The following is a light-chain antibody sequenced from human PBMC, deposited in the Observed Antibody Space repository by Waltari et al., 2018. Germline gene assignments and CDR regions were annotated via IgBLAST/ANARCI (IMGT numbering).Light chain of an antibody. CDR1: ALTKKY. Sequence: SSELTQPPSVSVSPGQTARITCSGDALTKKYVYWYQQKAGQAPVLVIHKDTERPSRSPARCAGSPAGTTVTLISSGVQAEDEADYYGQSGDSSGTYEVFGGGTKLTVL. CDR2: KDT. CDR3: QSGDSSGTYEV. V-gene: IGLV3-25*03. J-gene: IGLJ2*01.